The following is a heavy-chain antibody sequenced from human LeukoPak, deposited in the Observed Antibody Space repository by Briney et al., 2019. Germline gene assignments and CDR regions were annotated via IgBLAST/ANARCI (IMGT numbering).Heavy chain of an antibody. D-gene: IGHD3-10*01. CDR1: GGSISSYY. J-gene: IGHJ1*01. CDR2: IYTSGST. CDR3: ARERGSEDAEYFHL. Sequence: SETLSLTCTVSGGSISSYYWSWIRQPAGKGLEWIGRIYTSGSTNYNPSLTSRVTMSVDTSKNQFSLKLSSVTAADTAVYYCARERGSEDAEYFHLWGQGTLVTVSS. V-gene: IGHV4-4*07.